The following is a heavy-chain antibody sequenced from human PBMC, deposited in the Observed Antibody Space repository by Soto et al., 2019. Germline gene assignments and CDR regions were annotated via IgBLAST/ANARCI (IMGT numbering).Heavy chain of an antibody. CDR1: GGSIRSGGYY. V-gene: IGHV4-31*02. CDR2: IYFSGST. CDR3: ARGYCSGGSCYPFFDY. J-gene: IGHJ4*02. Sequence: SETLSLTCIVSGGSIRSGGYYYSWIRQHPGKGLEWIGYIYFSGSTYYNPSLKSRVTISVDTSKNQFSLKLSSVTAADTAVYYCARGYCSGGSCYPFFDYWGQGTLVTVSS. D-gene: IGHD2-15*01.